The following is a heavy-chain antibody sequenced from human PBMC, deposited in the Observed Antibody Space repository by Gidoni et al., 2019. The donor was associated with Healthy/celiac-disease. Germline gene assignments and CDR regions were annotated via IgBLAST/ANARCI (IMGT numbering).Heavy chain of an antibody. CDR2: IYTRGST. CDR1: GCSISSGSYY. V-gene: IGHV4-61*02. Sequence: QVQLQESGPGLVKPSQTLSLTCPVSGCSISSGSYYWSWIRQPAGKGLEWIGRIYTRGSTNYNPSLKSRVTISVDTSKNQCSLKLSSVTAADTAVYYCARDDGYCSGGSCYGPNYYYYYGMDVWGQGTTVTVSS. J-gene: IGHJ6*02. CDR3: ARDDGYCSGGSCYGPNYYYYYGMDV. D-gene: IGHD2-15*01.